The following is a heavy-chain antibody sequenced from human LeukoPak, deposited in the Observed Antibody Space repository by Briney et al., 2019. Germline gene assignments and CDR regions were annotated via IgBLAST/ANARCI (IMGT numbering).Heavy chain of an antibody. CDR2: INHSGST. Sequence: SETLSLTCAVYGGSFSGYYWSWIRQPPGKGLEWIGEINHSGSTNYNPSLKSRVTISVDTSKNRFSLKLSSVTAADTAVYYCARGPRPYAFDIWGQGTMVTASS. CDR1: GGSFSGYY. V-gene: IGHV4-34*01. J-gene: IGHJ3*02. CDR3: ARGPRPYAFDI.